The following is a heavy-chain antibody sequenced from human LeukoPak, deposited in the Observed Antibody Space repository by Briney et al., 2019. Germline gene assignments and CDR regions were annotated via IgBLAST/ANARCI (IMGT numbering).Heavy chain of an antibody. CDR2: ISSGSTTR. Sequence: GGSLRLSCAASGFTFSSYSMNWVRQAPGKGLEWVSYISSGSTTRYYADSVKGRFTISRDNAKNSLYLQMDSLRAEDTAVYYCARDLYSGSYYDFDHWGLGTLVTVSS. CDR1: GFTFSSYS. V-gene: IGHV3-48*01. D-gene: IGHD1-26*01. J-gene: IGHJ4*02. CDR3: ARDLYSGSYYDFDH.